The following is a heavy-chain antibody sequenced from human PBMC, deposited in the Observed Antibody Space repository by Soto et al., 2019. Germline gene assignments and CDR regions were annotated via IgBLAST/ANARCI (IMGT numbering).Heavy chain of an antibody. CDR3: ARLGYSGYDYLSYYFDY. CDR1: GYSFTSYW. Sequence: GESLKISCKGSGYSFTSYWIGWVRQMPGKGLEWMGIIYPGDSDTRYSPSFQGQVTISADKSISTAYLQWSSLKASDTAMYYCARLGYSGYDYLSYYFDYWGQGTLVTVS. CDR2: IYPGDSDT. V-gene: IGHV5-51*01. D-gene: IGHD5-12*01. J-gene: IGHJ4*02.